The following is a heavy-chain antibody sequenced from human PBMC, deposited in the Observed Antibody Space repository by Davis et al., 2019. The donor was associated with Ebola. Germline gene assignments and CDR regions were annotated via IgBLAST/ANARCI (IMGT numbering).Heavy chain of an antibody. J-gene: IGHJ6*02. V-gene: IGHV4-4*02. CDR1: GGSISSSNW. CDR2: IYHSGST. D-gene: IGHD3-10*01. Sequence: SETLSLTCSVSGGSISSSNWWSWVRQPPGKGLEWIGEIYHSGSTNYNPSLKSRVTISVDTSKNQFSLKLSSVTAADTAVYYCARDFGDLPYYYYGMDVWGQGTTVTVSS. CDR3: ARDFGDLPYYYYGMDV.